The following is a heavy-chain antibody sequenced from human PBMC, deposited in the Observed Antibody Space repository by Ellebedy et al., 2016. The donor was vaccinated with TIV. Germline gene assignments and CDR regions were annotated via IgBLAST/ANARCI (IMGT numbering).Heavy chain of an antibody. CDR3: ARVRSSAFEI. CDR1: GGSISRSSYY. J-gene: IGHJ3*02. CDR2: IYYSGST. V-gene: IGHV4-39*07. Sequence: MPSETLSLTCTVSGGSISRSSYYWGWVRQPPGKGLEWIASIYYSGSTYYNPSLKSRVTISVDTSKNQFSLKLSSVTAADTAIYYCARVRSSAFEIWGQGTMVTVSS.